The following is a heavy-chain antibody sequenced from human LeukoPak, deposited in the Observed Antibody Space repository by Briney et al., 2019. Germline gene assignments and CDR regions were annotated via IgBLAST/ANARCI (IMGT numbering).Heavy chain of an antibody. CDR1: GFTFSSYA. J-gene: IGHJ3*02. D-gene: IGHD2-15*01. CDR2: IYSGGST. Sequence: QAGGSLRLSCAASGFTFSSYAMSWVRQAPGKGLEWVSVIYSGGSTYYADSVKGRFTISRDNSKNTLYLQMNSLRAEDTAVYYCARDQGWELPGWAFDIWGQGTMVTVSS. CDR3: ARDQGWELPGWAFDI. V-gene: IGHV3-53*01.